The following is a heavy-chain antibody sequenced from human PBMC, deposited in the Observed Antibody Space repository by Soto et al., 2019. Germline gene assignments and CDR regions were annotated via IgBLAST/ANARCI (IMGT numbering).Heavy chain of an antibody. CDR2: IYYSGST. Sequence: QVQLQESGPGLVKPSETLSLTCTVSGGSVSSGRYYWSWIRQPPGKGLEWIGYIYYSGSTNYNPSLKSRVTISVDTSKNQFSLKLSSVTAADTAVYYCARGAYGDYGVGGNYFDYWGQGTLVTVSS. D-gene: IGHD4-17*01. CDR1: GGSVSSGRYY. CDR3: ARGAYGDYGVGGNYFDY. V-gene: IGHV4-61*01. J-gene: IGHJ4*02.